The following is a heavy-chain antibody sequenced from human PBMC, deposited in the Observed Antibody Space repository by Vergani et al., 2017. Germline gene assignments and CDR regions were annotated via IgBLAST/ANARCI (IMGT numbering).Heavy chain of an antibody. CDR3: AKDAQWLVTAXFDY. Sequence: EVQLLESGGGLVQPGGSLRLSCAASGFTFSSYAMSWVRQAPGKGREGVSVISGSGGSTYYADSMQGRFTISRDNSKNTLYLQMNSLRAEDTAVYYCAKDAQWLVTAXFDYWGQGTLVTVSS. D-gene: IGHD6-19*01. V-gene: IGHV3-23*01. J-gene: IGHJ4*02. CDR2: ISGSGGST. CDR1: GFTFSSYA.